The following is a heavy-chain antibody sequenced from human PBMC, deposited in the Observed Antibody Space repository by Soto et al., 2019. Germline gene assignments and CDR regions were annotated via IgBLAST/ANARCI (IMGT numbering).Heavy chain of an antibody. CDR3: ARLAGTASDY. Sequence: QVRLQESGPGLVKPSQTLSLTCSVSGGSISSNGYYWSWIRQYPGRGLEWIGCIYYTGNTYYNPSLQSRVTISVDTSKNQFSLKMSSVSAADTAVYHCARLAGTASDYWGQGTLVSVSS. CDR1: GGSISSNGYY. V-gene: IGHV4-31*04. CDR2: IYYTGNT. D-gene: IGHD2-21*02. J-gene: IGHJ4*01.